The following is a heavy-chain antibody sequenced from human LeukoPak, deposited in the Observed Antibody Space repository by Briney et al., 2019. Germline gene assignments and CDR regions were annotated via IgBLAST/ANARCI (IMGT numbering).Heavy chain of an antibody. J-gene: IGHJ4*02. CDR1: GFTFSSYS. CDR3: AKSGTTGTIYLDY. Sequence: GGSLRLSCAASGFTFSSYSMNWVRRAPGKGLEWVSSISSSSSYIYYADSVKGRFTISRDNAENSLYLQMNSLRAEDTAFYYCAKSGTTGTIYLDYWGQGTLVTVSS. V-gene: IGHV3-21*04. CDR2: ISSSSSYI. D-gene: IGHD1-1*01.